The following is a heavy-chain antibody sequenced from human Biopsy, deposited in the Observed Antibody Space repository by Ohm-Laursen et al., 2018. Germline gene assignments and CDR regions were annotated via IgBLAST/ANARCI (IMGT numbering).Heavy chain of an antibody. Sequence: SLRLSCAASGFMFSASWMSWVRQAPGKGLEWVANINPDGSVKYFEDSVKGRFTISRDNAENSMYLQMSSLTVDDTAVYYCARDERWGQGALVTVSS. V-gene: IGHV3-7*01. D-gene: IGHD5-24*01. J-gene: IGHJ4*02. CDR3: ARDER. CDR1: GFMFSASW. CDR2: INPDGSVK.